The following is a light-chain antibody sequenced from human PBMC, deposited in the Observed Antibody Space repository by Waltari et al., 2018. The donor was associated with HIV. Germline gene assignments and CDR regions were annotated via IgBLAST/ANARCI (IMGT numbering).Light chain of an antibody. CDR3: QQTYITPPT. J-gene: IGKJ4*01. Sequence: QMSQSPSSLSASVGDRVTITCRASQNILTYLNWYRQSPGKAPKLLIYSVSSLHSGVPSRFSGSGSGTDFSLTISTLRPEDSATYYCQQTYITPPTFGGGTKVEI. CDR1: QNILTY. CDR2: SVS. V-gene: IGKV1-39*01.